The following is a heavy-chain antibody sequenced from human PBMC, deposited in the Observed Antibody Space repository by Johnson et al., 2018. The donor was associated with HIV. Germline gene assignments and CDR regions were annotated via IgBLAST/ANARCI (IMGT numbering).Heavy chain of an antibody. D-gene: IGHD3-22*01. J-gene: IGHJ3*02. CDR3: ARVAYYDSSGSRNAFDI. Sequence: VQLVESGGGWIQPGGSLRLSCAVSGFTVRNNYMSWVRQAPGKGLVWVSRIKSDGSSITYADFAKGRFTISRDNAKNSLYLQMNSLRAEDTAVYYCARVAYYDSSGSRNAFDIWGQGTMVTVSS. CDR2: IKSDGSSI. CDR1: GFTVRNNY. V-gene: IGHV3-74*03.